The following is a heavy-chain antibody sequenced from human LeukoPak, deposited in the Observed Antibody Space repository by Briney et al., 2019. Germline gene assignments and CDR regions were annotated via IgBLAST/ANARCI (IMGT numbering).Heavy chain of an antibody. CDR2: IYYSGST. D-gene: IGHD4-23*01. CDR1: GGSVSSGSYY. Sequence: PSETLSLTCTVSGGSVSSGSYYWSWIRQPPGKGLEWIGYIYYSGSTNYNPSLKSRVTISVDTSKNQFSLKLSSVTAADTAAYYCAREATVVTPSGWFDPWGQGTLVTVSS. J-gene: IGHJ5*02. CDR3: AREATVVTPSGWFDP. V-gene: IGHV4-61*01.